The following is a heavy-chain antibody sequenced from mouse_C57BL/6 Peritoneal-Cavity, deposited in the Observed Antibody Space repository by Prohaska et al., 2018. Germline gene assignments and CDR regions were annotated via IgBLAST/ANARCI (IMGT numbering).Heavy chain of an antibody. Sequence: QVQLQQPGAELVKPGASVKLSCKASGYTFTSYWMHWVKQRPGQGLEWIGMIHPNSCSTNYNEKFKSKATLTVDKFFRTAYMQRSSQKCEDSAVYYCASDDGYYGGFAYWGQGTLVTVSA. V-gene: IGHV1-64*01. CDR1: GYTFTSYW. CDR2: IHPNSCST. J-gene: IGHJ3*01. D-gene: IGHD2-3*01. CDR3: ASDDGYYGGFAY.